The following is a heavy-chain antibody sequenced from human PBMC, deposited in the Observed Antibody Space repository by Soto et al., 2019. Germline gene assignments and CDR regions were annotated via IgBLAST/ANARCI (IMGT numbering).Heavy chain of an antibody. CDR2: ISYDGSNK. CDR3: AKDGGLRFAFYFDY. CDR1: GFTFNTYA. Sequence: QVQLVESGGGVVQPGRSLRLSCAASGFTFNTYAMHWVRQAPGKGLEWVAVISYDGSNKYYADSVKGRFTISGDNSKNTLYLEMNSLRAEDTSVYYCAKDGGLRFAFYFDYWGQGTLVTVSS. D-gene: IGHD3-16*01. J-gene: IGHJ4*02. V-gene: IGHV3-30*18.